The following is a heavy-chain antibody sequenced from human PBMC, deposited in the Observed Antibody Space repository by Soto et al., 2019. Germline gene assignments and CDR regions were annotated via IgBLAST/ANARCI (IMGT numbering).Heavy chain of an antibody. CDR1: GFTVSNNY. D-gene: IGHD2-8*01. Sequence: GGSLRLSCAASGFTVSNNYMNWVRQAPGKGLESVSVLYSDGSTNYADSVKGRFTISRDIPKNTLYLQMNSPRVEDTALYYCATAFCTDGSSCGFDYWGQGTLVTVSS. V-gene: IGHV3-53*01. J-gene: IGHJ4*02. CDR3: ATAFCTDGSSCGFDY. CDR2: LYSDGST.